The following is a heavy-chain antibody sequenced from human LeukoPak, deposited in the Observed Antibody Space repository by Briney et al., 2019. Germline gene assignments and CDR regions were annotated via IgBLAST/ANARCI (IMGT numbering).Heavy chain of an antibody. CDR3: ARGPSYDFWSGYLDY. CDR2: IYSGGST. Sequence: HPGGSLRLSCAASGFTVSSNYMSWVRQAPGKGLEWVSVIYSGGSTYYADSVKGRFTISRDNSKNTLYLQMNSLRAEDTAVYYCARGPSYDFWSGYLDYWGQGTLVTVSS. D-gene: IGHD3-3*01. V-gene: IGHV3-53*01. J-gene: IGHJ4*02. CDR1: GFTVSSNY.